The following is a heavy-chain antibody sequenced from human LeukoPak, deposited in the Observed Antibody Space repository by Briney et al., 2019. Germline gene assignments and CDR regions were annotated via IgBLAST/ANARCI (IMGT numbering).Heavy chain of an antibody. J-gene: IGHJ4*02. D-gene: IGHD7-27*01. CDR2: IYTSGST. Sequence: SETLSLTCTVSGGSISSYYWSWIRQPPGKGLEWIGYIYTSGSTNYNPSLKSRVTISVDTSKNQFSLKLSSVTAADTAVYYCASSRLGMGGYYFDYWGQGTLVTVSS. CDR1: GGSISSYY. V-gene: IGHV4-4*09. CDR3: ASSRLGMGGYYFDY.